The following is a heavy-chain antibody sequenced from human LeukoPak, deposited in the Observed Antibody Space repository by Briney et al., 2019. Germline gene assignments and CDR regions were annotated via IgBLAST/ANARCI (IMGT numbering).Heavy chain of an antibody. CDR2: ISSSNSYI. CDR1: GFTFSSYS. Sequence: GESLKISCAASGFTFSSYSMNWVRQAPGKGLEWVSYISSSNSYIHYADSVKGRFTISRDNAKNSLYLQMNSLRGDDTAVYYCARGIAVAGQHFPNWYFDLWGRGTLVTVSS. V-gene: IGHV3-21*01. CDR3: ARGIAVAGQHFPNWYFDL. J-gene: IGHJ2*01. D-gene: IGHD6-19*01.